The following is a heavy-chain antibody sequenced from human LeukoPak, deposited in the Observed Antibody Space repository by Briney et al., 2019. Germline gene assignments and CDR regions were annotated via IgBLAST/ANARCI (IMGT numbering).Heavy chain of an antibody. V-gene: IGHV4-38-2*01. CDR3: ARRSRSGYYYMDV. Sequence: SETLSLTCAVSGYSISSGYYWGWVRQPPGKGLEWIGSVYHSGSTFYNPSLNSRATISVDTSKNQFSLKLNSVTAADTAVYYCARRSRSGYYYMDVWGKGTTLTVSS. CDR1: GYSISSGYY. J-gene: IGHJ6*03. CDR2: VYHSGST. D-gene: IGHD3-22*01.